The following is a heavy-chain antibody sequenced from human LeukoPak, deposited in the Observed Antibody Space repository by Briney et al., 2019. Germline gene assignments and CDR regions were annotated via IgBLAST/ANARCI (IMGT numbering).Heavy chain of an antibody. D-gene: IGHD1-1*01. CDR1: VYTFTSYG. CDR3: ARAGKVARKHPHYYYYYMDV. Sequence: ASVKVSCKASVYTFTSYGISWVRQAPGQGLEWMGWISAYNGNTNYAQKLQGRVTMTTDTSTSTAYMELRSLRSDDTAVYYCARAGKVARKHPHYYYYYMDVCGKGTTVTVSS. J-gene: IGHJ6*03. V-gene: IGHV1-18*01. CDR2: ISAYNGNT.